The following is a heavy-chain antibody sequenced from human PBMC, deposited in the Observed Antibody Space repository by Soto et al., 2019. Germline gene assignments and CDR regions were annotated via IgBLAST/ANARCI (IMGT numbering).Heavy chain of an antibody. V-gene: IGHV4-59*01. CDR2: IYYRGST. Sequence: SETLSLTCTVSGGSIGSYYWSWIRQPPGKGLEWVGFIYYRGSTNYNPSLKSRVTISVDTSKNQFFLKLTSVTPADTAVYYCARGGPGYGDRIFEYWGQGTLVTVSS. J-gene: IGHJ4*02. D-gene: IGHD4-17*01. CDR1: GGSIGSYY. CDR3: ARGGPGYGDRIFEY.